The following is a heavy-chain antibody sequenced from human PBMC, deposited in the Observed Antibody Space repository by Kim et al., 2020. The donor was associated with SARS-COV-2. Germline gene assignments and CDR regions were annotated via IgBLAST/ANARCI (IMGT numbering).Heavy chain of an antibody. CDR3: ARDPPLTKWLVFDGMDV. D-gene: IGHD6-19*01. J-gene: IGHJ6*02. Sequence: LKSRVTISVDTSKNQFSLKLSSVTAADTAVYYCARDPPLTKWLVFDGMDVWGQGTTVTVSS. V-gene: IGHV4-39*07.